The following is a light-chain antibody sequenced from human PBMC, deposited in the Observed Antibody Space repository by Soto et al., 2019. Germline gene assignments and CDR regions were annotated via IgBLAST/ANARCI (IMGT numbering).Light chain of an antibody. CDR2: DAS. J-gene: IGKJ4*01. Sequence: IVMTQSPATLSVSPGERATLSCRASQGIGSTLAWYQQKPGQTPRLLIYDASTRATGIPARFSGIGSGTEFTLIISSLQSEDSGVYYCQHYKTWPLSFGGGTKVDIK. V-gene: IGKV3-15*01. CDR1: QGIGST. CDR3: QHYKTWPLS.